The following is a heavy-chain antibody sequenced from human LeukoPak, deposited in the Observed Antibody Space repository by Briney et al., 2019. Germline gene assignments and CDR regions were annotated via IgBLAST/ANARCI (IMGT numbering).Heavy chain of an antibody. CDR3: ARDKAPYDSSGYYDY. CDR2: IYHSGST. Sequence: SGTLSLTCAVSGGSISSSNWWSWVRQPPGKGLEWIGEIYHSGSTNYNPSLKSRVTISVDKSKNRFSLKLSSVTAADTAVYYCARDKAPYDSSGYYDYWGQGTLVTVSS. V-gene: IGHV4-4*02. J-gene: IGHJ4*02. CDR1: GGSISSSNW. D-gene: IGHD3-22*01.